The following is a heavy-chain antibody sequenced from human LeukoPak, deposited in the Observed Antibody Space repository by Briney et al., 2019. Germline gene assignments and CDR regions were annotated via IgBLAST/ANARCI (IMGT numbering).Heavy chain of an antibody. D-gene: IGHD5-12*01. CDR2: IIPIFGTA. V-gene: IGHV1-69*05. Sequence: SVKLPCKASGGTFSSYAISWVRQPPGQGLEGMGGIIPIFGTANYAQKFQGRVTITTDESTSTAYMELSSLRSEDTAVYYCARKIFDNSGSYYFDYWGQGTLVTVSS. CDR3: ARKIFDNSGSYYFDY. J-gene: IGHJ4*02. CDR1: GGTFSSYA.